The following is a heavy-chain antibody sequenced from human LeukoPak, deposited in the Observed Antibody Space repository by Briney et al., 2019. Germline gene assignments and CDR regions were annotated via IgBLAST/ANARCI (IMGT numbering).Heavy chain of an antibody. Sequence: GASAKVSCKASGYTFTGYYMHWVRQAPGQGLEWMGWINPNSGGTNYAQKFQGRVTMTRDTSISTAYMELSRLRSDDTAVYYCASPNYYDSSGYYYWGQGTLVTVSS. V-gene: IGHV1-2*02. CDR1: GYTFTGYY. D-gene: IGHD3-22*01. J-gene: IGHJ4*02. CDR3: ASPNYYDSSGYYY. CDR2: INPNSGGT.